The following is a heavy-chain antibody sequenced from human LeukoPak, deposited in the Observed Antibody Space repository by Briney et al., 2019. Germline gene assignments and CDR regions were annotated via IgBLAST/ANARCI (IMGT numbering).Heavy chain of an antibody. J-gene: IGHJ4*02. D-gene: IGHD2-2*01. CDR3: ARLGYCSSTSCPDY. V-gene: IGHV1-69*13. Sequence: SVKVSCKASGGTFSSYAISWVRQAPGQGLEWMGGIIPIFGTANYAQKFQGRVAITADESTSTAYMELSSLRSEDTAVYYCARLGYCSSTSCPDYWGQGTLVTVSS. CDR1: GGTFSSYA. CDR2: IIPIFGTA.